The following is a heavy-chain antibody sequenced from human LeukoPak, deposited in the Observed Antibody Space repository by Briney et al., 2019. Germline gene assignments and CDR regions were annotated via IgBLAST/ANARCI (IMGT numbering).Heavy chain of an antibody. D-gene: IGHD3-10*01. CDR3: ARFDPPYYYGSGSYDAY. CDR1: GYTFTDYY. CDR2: IYPNTGGI. J-gene: IGHJ4*02. V-gene: IGHV1-2*02. Sequence: GASVKVSCKASGYTFTDYYIHWVRQAPGQGLEWMGWIYPNTGGIKFAQKFQGRVTMTRDTSISTAYMELNGLRSDDTAVYYCARFDPPYYYGSGSYDAYWGQGTLVTVSS.